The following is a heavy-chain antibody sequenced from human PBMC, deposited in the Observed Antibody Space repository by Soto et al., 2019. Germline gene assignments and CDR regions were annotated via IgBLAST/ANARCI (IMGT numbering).Heavy chain of an antibody. J-gene: IGHJ6*03. CDR3: ARAVRTWNDVRHYYMDV. CDR2: MNPYTGNT. D-gene: IGHD1-1*01. V-gene: IGHV1-8*02. Sequence: ASVKVSCKASGYTFTNYDINWVRQATGQGPEWMGWMNPYTGNTGYAQTFQGRVTMTRNTSINTAYMELSSLRSEDTAVYFCARAVRTWNDVRHYYMDVWGKGTTVTVSS. CDR1: GYTFTNYD.